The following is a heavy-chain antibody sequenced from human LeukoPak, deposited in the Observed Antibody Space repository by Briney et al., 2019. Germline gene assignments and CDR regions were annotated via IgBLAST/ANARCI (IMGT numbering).Heavy chain of an antibody. Sequence: GGTLRLSCAASGFTFSSYWMSWVRQAPGKGLEWVANIKQDGSEKYYVDSVKGRFTIYRDNAKNRLYLQMNSLRAEDTAVYYCARDNEELVLLLEYWGQGTLVTVSS. D-gene: IGHD6-13*01. CDR2: IKQDGSEK. CDR1: GFTFSSYW. J-gene: IGHJ4*02. V-gene: IGHV3-7*01. CDR3: ARDNEELVLLLEY.